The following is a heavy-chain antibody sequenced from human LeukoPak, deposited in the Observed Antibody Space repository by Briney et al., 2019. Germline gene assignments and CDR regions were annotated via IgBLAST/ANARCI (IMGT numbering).Heavy chain of an antibody. Sequence: GASVKVSCKASGYTFTNYGINWVRQAPGQGLEWMGWINTNTGNPTYAQGFTGRFVFSLDTSVSTAYLQISSLKAEDTAVYYCASVLRYSPGGNYYYYYGMDVWGQGTTVTVSS. J-gene: IGHJ6*02. CDR1: GYTFTNYG. V-gene: IGHV7-4-1*02. CDR2: INTNTGNP. D-gene: IGHD3-9*01. CDR3: ASVLRYSPGGNYYYYYGMDV.